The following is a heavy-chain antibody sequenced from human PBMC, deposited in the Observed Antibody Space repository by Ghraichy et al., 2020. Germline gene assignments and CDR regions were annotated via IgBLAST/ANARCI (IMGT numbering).Heavy chain of an antibody. CDR3: ARFPRGGGCSDGSCYPNFDY. J-gene: IGHJ4*02. CDR1: GYTFSSFG. V-gene: IGHV1-18*01. D-gene: IGHD2-15*01. Sequence: ASVKVSCEASGYTFSSFGIRWVRQAPGQGLEWMGWVSAYTGNTKYAQKFQGRVTMTTEKSTSTAYMELRSLTPDDTAVYYCARFPRGGGCSDGSCYPNFDYWGQGTLVTVSS. CDR2: VSAYTGNT.